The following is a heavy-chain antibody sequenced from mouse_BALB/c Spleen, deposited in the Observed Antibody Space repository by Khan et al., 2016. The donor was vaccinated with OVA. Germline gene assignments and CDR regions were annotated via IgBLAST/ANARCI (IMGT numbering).Heavy chain of an antibody. D-gene: IGHD1-1*01. Sequence: VKLMESGPGLVAPSQSLSITCTVSGFSLTSYGVNWVRQPPGKGLEWLGVIWGDGNTTYHSALISRLIISKDNSKSQVFLKLNSLQTDDTATYYCAKFTPEYYSMDYWGQGTSVTVSS. V-gene: IGHV2-3*01. CDR3: AKFTPEYYSMDY. CDR1: GFSLTSYG. J-gene: IGHJ4*01. CDR2: IWGDGNT.